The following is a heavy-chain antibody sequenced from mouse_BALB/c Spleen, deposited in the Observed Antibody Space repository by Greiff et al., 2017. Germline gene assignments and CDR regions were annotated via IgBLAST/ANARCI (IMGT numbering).Heavy chain of an antibody. V-gene: IGHV14-3*02. CDR1: GFNIKDTY. J-gene: IGHJ4*01. CDR3: ARSPYYGYGGMDY. Sequence: VQLQQSGAELVKPGASVKLSCTASGFNIKDTYMHWVKQRPEQGLEWIGRIDPANGNTKYDPKFQGKATITADTSSNTAYLQLSSLTSEDTAVYYCARSPYYGYGGMDYWGQGTSVTVSS. CDR2: IDPANGNT. D-gene: IGHD1-2*01.